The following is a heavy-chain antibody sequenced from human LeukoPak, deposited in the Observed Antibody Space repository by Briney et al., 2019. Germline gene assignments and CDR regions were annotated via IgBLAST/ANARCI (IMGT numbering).Heavy chain of an antibody. CDR1: GYTFTSYG. CDR2: ISAYNGNT. V-gene: IGHV1-18*01. Sequence: EASVKVSCKASGYTFTSYGIIWVRQAPGQGLEWMGWISAYNGNTNYAQKLQGRVTMTTDTSTSTAYMELRSLRSDDTAVYYCARATLSQNYYYGSGSYLDYWGQGTLVTVSS. CDR3: ARATLSQNYYYGSGSYLDY. J-gene: IGHJ4*02. D-gene: IGHD3-10*01.